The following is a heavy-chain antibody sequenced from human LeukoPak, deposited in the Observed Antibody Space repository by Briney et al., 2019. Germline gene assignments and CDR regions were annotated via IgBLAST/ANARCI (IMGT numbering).Heavy chain of an antibody. D-gene: IGHD5-18*01. V-gene: IGHV1-2*02. CDR2: INPNSGGT. J-gene: IGHJ4*02. CDR3: ARARYSYAFDY. Sequence: ASVKVTCRASGYTFTGYYMHWVRQAPGQGLEWMGWINPNSGGTNYAQKFQGRVTMTRDTSISTAYMELSRLRSDDTAVYYCARARYSYAFDYWGQGTLVTVSS. CDR1: GYTFTGYY.